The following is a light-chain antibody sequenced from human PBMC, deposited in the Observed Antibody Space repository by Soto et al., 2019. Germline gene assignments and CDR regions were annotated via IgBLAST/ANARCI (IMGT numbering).Light chain of an antibody. CDR1: SANIGSNT. Sequence: QSVLTQPPSASGTPGQRVTISWSGSSANIGSNTVNWYQQLPGTAPKLLIYSNNQRPSGVLDRFSGSKSGTSASLAISGLQSEDEAGYYCAAWDVSLNGVVFGGGTKLTVL. CDR3: AAWDVSLNGVV. J-gene: IGLJ2*01. V-gene: IGLV1-44*01. CDR2: SNN.